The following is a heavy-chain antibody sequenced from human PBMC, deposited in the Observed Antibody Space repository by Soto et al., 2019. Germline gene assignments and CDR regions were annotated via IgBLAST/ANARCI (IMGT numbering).Heavy chain of an antibody. CDR1: GYTFTGYF. J-gene: IGHJ4*02. V-gene: IGHV1-2*02. D-gene: IGHD3-10*01. CDR2: INPYSGGA. Sequence: ASVKVSCKASGYTFTGYFMHWVRQAPGQGLEWMGWINPYSGGADYAQSFQGRVTMTRDTSISTVYMELSRLRFDDTAVYYCARIIRGDYYNSALDHWGQGTLVTVSS. CDR3: ARIIRGDYYNSALDH.